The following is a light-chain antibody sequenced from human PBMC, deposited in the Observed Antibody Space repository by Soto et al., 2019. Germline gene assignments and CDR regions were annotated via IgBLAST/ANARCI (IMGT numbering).Light chain of an antibody. V-gene: IGKV2-28*01. J-gene: IGKJ2*01. CDR1: QTLLHSNTYNY. CDR2: LGS. CDR3: MQALQTPRT. Sequence: EIVMTQSPLSLPVTPGEPASISCRSSQTLLHSNTYNYLDWYLQKPGQSPQLLIYLGSNRASGVPDRFSGSGSGTDFTLKINRVEAEDVGVYYCMQALQTPRTFGQGTMLELK.